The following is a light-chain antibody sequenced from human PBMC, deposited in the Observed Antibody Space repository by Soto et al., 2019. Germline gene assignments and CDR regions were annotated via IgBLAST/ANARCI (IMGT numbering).Light chain of an antibody. J-gene: IGKJ1*01. CDR1: QSVSSN. CDR3: QQYNTWPRT. CDR2: GAS. V-gene: IGKV3D-15*01. Sequence: IVLTQSPATLSVSPGERASLSCRASQSVSSNLAWHQQRPGQAPRLLIYGASTRATGVPARFSGGGSGTEFTLTITSLQSEDFAVYYCQQYNTWPRTFGQGTKVDIK.